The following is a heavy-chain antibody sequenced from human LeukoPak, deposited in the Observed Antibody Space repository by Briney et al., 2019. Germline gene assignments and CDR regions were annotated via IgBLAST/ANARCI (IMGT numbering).Heavy chain of an antibody. CDR1: GITVSSNY. J-gene: IGHJ3*02. CDR2: IYSGGST. V-gene: IGHV3-53*01. D-gene: IGHD3-16*01. CDR3: ARDLAQTQSFDI. Sequence: GGSLRLSCAASGITVSSNYMNWVRQAPGKGLEWVSAIYSGGSTYYADSVKGRFTISRDNSKNTVYLQMNSLRAEDTAVYYCARDLAQTQSFDIWGRGTMVTVSS.